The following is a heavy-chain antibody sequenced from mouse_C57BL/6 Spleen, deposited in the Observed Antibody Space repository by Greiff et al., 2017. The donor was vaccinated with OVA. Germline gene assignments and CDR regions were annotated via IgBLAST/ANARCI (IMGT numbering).Heavy chain of an antibody. V-gene: IGHV1-82*01. D-gene: IGHD2-4*01. CDR1: GYAFSSSW. CDR3: ARCYYDYDSDYYAMDY. J-gene: IGHJ4*01. Sequence: QVQLKESGPELVKPGASVKISCKASGYAFSSSWMNWVKQRPGKGLEWIGRIYPGDGDTNYNGKFKGKATLTADKSSSTAYMQLSSLTSEDSAVYFCARCYYDYDSDYYAMDYWGQGTSVTVSS. CDR2: IYPGDGDT.